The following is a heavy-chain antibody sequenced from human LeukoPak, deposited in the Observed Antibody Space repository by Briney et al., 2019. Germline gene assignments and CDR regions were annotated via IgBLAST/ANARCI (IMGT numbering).Heavy chain of an antibody. D-gene: IGHD3-3*01. CDR3: ARGSSGDFWSGYSLLGAFDI. CDR2: IYYSGST. CDR1: GGSISSHY. V-gene: IGHV4-59*11. J-gene: IGHJ6*04. Sequence: SETMSLTCTVSGGSISSHYWSWIRQPPGKGLEWIGYIYYSGSTNYNPSLKSRVTVSVDTSKNQFSLKLSSVTAADTAVYYCARGSSGDFWSGYSLLGAFDIWGKGTTVTVSS.